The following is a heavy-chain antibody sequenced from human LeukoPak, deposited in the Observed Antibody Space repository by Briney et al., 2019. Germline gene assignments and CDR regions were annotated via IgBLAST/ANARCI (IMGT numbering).Heavy chain of an antibody. J-gene: IGHJ4*02. D-gene: IGHD6-13*01. CDR1: GGSISSSSYY. Sequence: SETLSLTCTVSGGSISSSSYYWGWIRQPPGKGLEWIGYIYYSGSTNYNPSLKSRVTISVDTSKNQFSLKLSSVTAADTAVYYCARENYSSSWYYFDYWGQGTLVTVSS. V-gene: IGHV4-61*01. CDR3: ARENYSSSWYYFDY. CDR2: IYYSGST.